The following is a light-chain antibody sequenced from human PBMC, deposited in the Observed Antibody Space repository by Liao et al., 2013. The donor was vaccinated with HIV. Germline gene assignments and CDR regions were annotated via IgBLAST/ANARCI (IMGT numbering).Light chain of an antibody. CDR1: HLGDKD. CDR3: QSADSSGTCPV. J-gene: IGLJ3*02. Sequence: SYELTQPPSVSVSPGQTASITCSGDHLGDKDACWYQQKPGQAPVLLIYKDSERPSGIPERFSGSSSGTTVTLTISGVQAEDEADYYCQSADSSGTCPVFGGGTKLTVL. CDR2: KDS. V-gene: IGLV3-25*03.